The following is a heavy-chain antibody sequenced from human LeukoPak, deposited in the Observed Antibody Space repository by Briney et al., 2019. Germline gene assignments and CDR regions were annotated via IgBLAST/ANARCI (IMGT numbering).Heavy chain of an antibody. J-gene: IGHJ4*02. CDR2: ISYDGSNK. D-gene: IGHD2-15*01. V-gene: IGHV3-30*04. CDR3: AKGPRYCSGGSCANY. CDR1: GFTFSSYA. Sequence: GGSLRLSCAASGFTFSSYAMHWVRQAPGKGLEWVAVISYDGSNKYYADSVKGRFTISRDNSKNTLYLQMNSLRAEDTAVYYCAKGPRYCSGGSCANYWGQGTLVTVSS.